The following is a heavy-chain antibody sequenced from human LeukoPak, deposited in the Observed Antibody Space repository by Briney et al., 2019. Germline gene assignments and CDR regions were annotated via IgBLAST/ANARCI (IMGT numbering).Heavy chain of an antibody. CDR1: GGSISSGGYY. Sequence: PSETLSLTCTVSGGSISSGGYYWSWIRQHPGKGLEWIGYIYYSGSTYYNPSLKSRVTISVDTSNNQFSLKLSSVTAADTAVYYCARGILLFLVVTATNWFDPWGQGTLVTVSS. CDR3: ARGILLFLVVTATNWFDP. J-gene: IGHJ5*02. CDR2: IYYSGST. D-gene: IGHD2-21*02. V-gene: IGHV4-31*03.